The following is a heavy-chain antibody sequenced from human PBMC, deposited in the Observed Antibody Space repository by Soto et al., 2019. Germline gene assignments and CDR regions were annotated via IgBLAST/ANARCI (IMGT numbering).Heavy chain of an antibody. D-gene: IGHD6-6*01. CDR3: GRECSSSSGYGMDV. CDR2: IGKSGSDI. V-gene: IGHV3-11*04. CDR1: GFTFSGSY. J-gene: IGHJ6*01. Sequence: GGSLGLSCAASGFTFSGSYMTWFRQAPGKGLEWVSYIGKSGSDIHYADSVVGRFTISSDNAKDSLYLQLNSLRAEDTAVYYFGRECSSSSGYGMDVCGQGTTVTV.